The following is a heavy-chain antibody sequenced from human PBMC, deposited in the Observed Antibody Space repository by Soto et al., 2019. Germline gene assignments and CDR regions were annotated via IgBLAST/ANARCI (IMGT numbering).Heavy chain of an antibody. Sequence: GGSLRLSCAASGFTFSSYEMNWVREAPGKGLEWVSYISSSGSTIYYADSVKGRFTISRDNAKNSLYLQMNSLRAERTAAYYYARANVWRSPDPLPGECWGQETLVTASS. CDR1: GFTFSSYE. D-gene: IGHD3-16*01. V-gene: IGHV3-48*03. J-gene: IGHJ4*02. CDR3: ARANVWRSPDPLPGEC. CDR2: ISSSGSTI.